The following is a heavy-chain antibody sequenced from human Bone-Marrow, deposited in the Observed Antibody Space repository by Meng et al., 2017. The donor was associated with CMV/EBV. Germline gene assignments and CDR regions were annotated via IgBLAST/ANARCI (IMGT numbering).Heavy chain of an antibody. J-gene: IGHJ6*02. Sequence: GGSLRLSCAASGFTFSSYAMHWVRQAPGKGLEWVAVISYDGSNKYYADSVKGRFTISRDNAKNSLYLQMNSLRAEDTALYYCGREYIAVREYHYGMDVWGRWNTVTVSS. D-gene: IGHD6-6*01. CDR1: GFTFSSYA. CDR3: GREYIAVREYHYGMDV. CDR2: ISYDGSNK. V-gene: IGHV3-30-3*01.